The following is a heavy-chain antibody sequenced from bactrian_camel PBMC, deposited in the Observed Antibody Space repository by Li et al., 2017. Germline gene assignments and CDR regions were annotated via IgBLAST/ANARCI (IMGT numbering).Heavy chain of an antibody. J-gene: IGHJ4*01. V-gene: IGHV3S63*01. CDR2: SLDIYGGT. Sequence: HVQLVESGGGSVQVGGSLRVTCLGTGFTFDDSTMGWYRQAPGKKREGVASLDIYGGTRYNDSVRGRFTISKDNAQHILYMQMDSLKDEDTAVYYCAAANSPLPQLAPEQYAYWGQGTQVTVS. CDR3: AAANSPLPQLAPEQYAY. D-gene: IGHD6*01. CDR1: GFTFDDST.